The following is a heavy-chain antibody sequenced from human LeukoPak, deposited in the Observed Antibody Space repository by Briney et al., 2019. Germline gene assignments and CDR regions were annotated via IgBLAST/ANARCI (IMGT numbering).Heavy chain of an antibody. CDR1: GFTFSSYG. D-gene: IGHD3-3*01. V-gene: IGHV3-48*04. CDR3: ARDGEGVDGEENYYYYMDV. CDR2: ISSCGSTI. Sequence: GGSLRLSCAASGFTFSSYGMHWVRQAPGKGLEWVSYISSCGSTIYYADSVKGRFTISRDNAKNSLYLQMNSLRAEDTAVYYCARDGEGVDGEENYYYYMDVWGKGTTVTISS. J-gene: IGHJ6*03.